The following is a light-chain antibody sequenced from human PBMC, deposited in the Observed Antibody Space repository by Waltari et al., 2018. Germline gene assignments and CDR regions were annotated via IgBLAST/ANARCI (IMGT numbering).Light chain of an antibody. Sequence: EIVLTQSPGTLSLSPRERATLSCRASQSFTRYLAWYQHKPGQAPRLLIYDASTRAAGIADRFSGSGSGTDFSLTISRLEPEDFAVYYCQHYVSLPVTFGQGTKVEIK. V-gene: IGKV3-20*01. CDR3: QHYVSLPVT. CDR1: QSFTRY. CDR2: DAS. J-gene: IGKJ1*01.